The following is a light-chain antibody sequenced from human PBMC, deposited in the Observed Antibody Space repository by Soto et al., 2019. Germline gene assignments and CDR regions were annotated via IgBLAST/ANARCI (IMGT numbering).Light chain of an antibody. CDR2: GAS. J-gene: IGKJ2*01. CDR1: QSVDSSY. V-gene: IGKV3-20*01. CDR3: QQYSTSPPLYT. Sequence: EIVLTQSPGTLSLSPGERATLSCRASQSVDSSYTAWYQQKPGQAPRLLIYGASNRATGIPDRFSGTGSGTDFTLTISRLEPEDFAVYYCQQYSTSPPLYTFGQGTKLEI.